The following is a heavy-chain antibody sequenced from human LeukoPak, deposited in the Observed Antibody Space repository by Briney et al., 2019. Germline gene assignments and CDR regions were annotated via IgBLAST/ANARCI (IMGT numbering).Heavy chain of an antibody. V-gene: IGHV4-4*02. CDR1: GGSISSSNW. Sequence: PSETLSLTCAVSGGSISSSNWWSWVRQPPGKGLEWIGYTYYSGSTYYNPSLKSRVTISVDTSKNQFSLKLSSVTAADTAVYYCARIIYSSSWYYFDYWGQGTLVTVSS. CDR2: TYYSGST. D-gene: IGHD6-13*01. J-gene: IGHJ4*02. CDR3: ARIIYSSSWYYFDY.